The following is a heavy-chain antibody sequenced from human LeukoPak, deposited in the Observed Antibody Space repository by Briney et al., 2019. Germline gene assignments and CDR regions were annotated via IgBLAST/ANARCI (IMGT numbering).Heavy chain of an antibody. J-gene: IGHJ3*02. D-gene: IGHD6-13*01. CDR3: ARVMYSSSWYRTTDAFDI. Sequence: GGSLRLSCAASGFTFSDYYMGWIRQAPGKGLEWVSYISSSSSYTNYADSVKGRFTISRDNAKNSLYLQMNSLRAEDTAVYYCARVMYSSSWYRTTDAFDIWGQGTMVTVSS. V-gene: IGHV3-11*05. CDR1: GFTFSDYY. CDR2: ISSSSSYT.